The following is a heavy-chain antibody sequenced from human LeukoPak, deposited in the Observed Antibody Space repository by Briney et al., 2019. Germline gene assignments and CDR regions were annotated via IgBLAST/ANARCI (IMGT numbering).Heavy chain of an antibody. CDR3: ARTLRELSSYFDY. CDR1: RFTFCTFA. CDR2: IFPSGGEL. D-gene: IGHD3-16*02. V-gene: IGHV3-23*01. J-gene: IGHJ4*02. Sequence: GGSLRLSSAASRFTFCTFAMVRVPQRPGNGLEWGSSIFPSGGELPYADSVRVRFTISREHSKSTLSLQMNSLRPEDTALYYCARTLRELSSYFDYWGQGTLVTVSS.